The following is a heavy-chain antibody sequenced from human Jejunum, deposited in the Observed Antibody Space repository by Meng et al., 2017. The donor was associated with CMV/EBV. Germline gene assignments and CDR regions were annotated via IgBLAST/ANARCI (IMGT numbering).Heavy chain of an antibody. CDR2: IKPDGNDK. CDR3: ARDPYSSGGYGAFDM. CDR1: FTVGAYG. J-gene: IGHJ3*02. V-gene: IGHV3-7*01. Sequence: FTVGAYGMTGVRQGPGRGLEWVANIKPDGNDKYYVNSVKGRFTISRDNAKNSLYLKMNSLRVEDTAIYYCARDPYSSGGYGAFDMWGHGTMVTVSS. D-gene: IGHD2-15*01.